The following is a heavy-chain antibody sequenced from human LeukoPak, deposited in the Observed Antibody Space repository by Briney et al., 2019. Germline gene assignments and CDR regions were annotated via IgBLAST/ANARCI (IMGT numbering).Heavy chain of an antibody. CDR3: VKDQGEAIVPRRFDY. V-gene: IGHV3-23*01. CDR1: GFTFSNYA. J-gene: IGHJ4*02. CDR2: IYFSGGNT. D-gene: IGHD6-6*01. Sequence: PGGSPRLSCAASGFTFSNYAMSWVRQAPGKGLEWVSSIYFSGGNTYSADSVKGRFTISRDNSRNTLYLQMNSLRAEDTAVYYCVKDQGEAIVPRRFDYWGQGTLVTVSS.